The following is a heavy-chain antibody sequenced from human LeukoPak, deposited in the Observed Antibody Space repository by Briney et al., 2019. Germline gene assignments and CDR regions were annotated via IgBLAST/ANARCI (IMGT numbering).Heavy chain of an antibody. CDR2: ISDSGGST. J-gene: IGHJ6*02. Sequence: PGGSLRLSCAASGLTFSNYAMSWVRQAPGKGLEWVSGISDSGGSTYYADSVKGRFIISRDNSKNTLYLQMNSLRAEDTAVYYCAKGRLLPYYYGTDVWGQGTTVTVSS. CDR1: GLTFSNYA. V-gene: IGHV3-23*01. CDR3: AKGRLLPYYYGTDV.